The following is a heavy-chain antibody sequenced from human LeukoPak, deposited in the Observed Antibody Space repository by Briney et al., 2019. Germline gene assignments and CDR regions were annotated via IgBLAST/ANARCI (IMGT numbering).Heavy chain of an antibody. Sequence: GASVKVSCKASGYSFDSYGISWVRQAPGQGLELMGWISAYNGDTNYEQKFQGRVTMTTDTPTSTAYMELSRLRSDDTAVYYCARDPEKWELPFDYWGQGTLVTVSS. CDR1: GYSFDSYG. V-gene: IGHV1-18*01. D-gene: IGHD1-26*01. CDR2: ISAYNGDT. CDR3: ARDPEKWELPFDY. J-gene: IGHJ4*02.